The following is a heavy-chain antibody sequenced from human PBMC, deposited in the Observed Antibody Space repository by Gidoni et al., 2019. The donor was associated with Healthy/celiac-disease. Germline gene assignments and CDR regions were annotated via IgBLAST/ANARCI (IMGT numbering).Heavy chain of an antibody. V-gene: IGHV3-66*02. D-gene: IGHD3-22*01. J-gene: IGHJ4*02. Sequence: EVQLVESGGGLVQVGGSPRPSCAASGFTVSSNYMSWVRQAPGKGLEWVSVIYSGGSTYYADSVKGRFTISRDNSKNTLYLQMNSLRAEDTAVYYCARGNSSGLNYWGQGTLVTVSS. CDR3: ARGNSSGLNY. CDR1: GFTVSSNY. CDR2: IYSGGST.